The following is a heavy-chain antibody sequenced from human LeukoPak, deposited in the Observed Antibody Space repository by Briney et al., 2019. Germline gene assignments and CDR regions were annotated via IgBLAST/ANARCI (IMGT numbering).Heavy chain of an antibody. V-gene: IGHV3-23*01. J-gene: IGHJ4*02. CDR3: AKGIVSGWFSPLRPLAAGFDY. CDR1: GFTFSSYA. CDR2: ISGSGGST. Sequence: GGSLRLSCAASGFTFSSYAMSWVRQAPGKGLEWVSAISGSGGSTYYADSVKGRFTISRDNSKNTLYLQTNSLRAEDTAVYYCAKGIVSGWFSPLRPLAAGFDYWGQGTLVTVSS. D-gene: IGHD6-19*01.